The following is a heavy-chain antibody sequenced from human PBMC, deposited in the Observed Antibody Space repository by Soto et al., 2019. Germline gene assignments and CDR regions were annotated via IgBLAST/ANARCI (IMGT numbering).Heavy chain of an antibody. CDR3: ARRVQWSLNSYFDY. CDR2: MYYSGIT. CDR1: GGSISSGSYY. V-gene: IGHV4-39*01. D-gene: IGHD2-15*01. Sequence: QLQLQESGPGLVKPSETLSLTCTVSGGSISSGSYYWAWLRQPPGKGLEWIGSMYYSGITYYSPSLKSRVSISVNTSKTLFSLKLSSATAADTAVYYCARRVQWSLNSYFDYWGQGTLVTVSS. J-gene: IGHJ4*02.